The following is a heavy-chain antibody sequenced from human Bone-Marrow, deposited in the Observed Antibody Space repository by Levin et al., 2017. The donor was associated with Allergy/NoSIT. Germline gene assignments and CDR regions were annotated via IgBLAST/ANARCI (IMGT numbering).Heavy chain of an antibody. CDR1: GFTFSSYW. CDR2: IKQDGSEK. Sequence: GESLKISCAASGFTFSSYWMSWVRQAPGKGLEWVANIKQDGSEKYYVDSVKGRFTISRDNAKNSLYLQMNSLRAEDTAVYYCARDLFSHYYYYGMDVWGQGTTVTVSS. D-gene: IGHD3-10*02. V-gene: IGHV3-7*01. CDR3: ARDLFSHYYYYGMDV. J-gene: IGHJ6*02.